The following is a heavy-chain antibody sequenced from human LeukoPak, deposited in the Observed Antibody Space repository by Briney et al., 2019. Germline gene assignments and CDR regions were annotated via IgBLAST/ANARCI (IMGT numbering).Heavy chain of an antibody. Sequence: GGSLRPSCEGSRLSFSGYAMNWVRQAPGKGLEWVAHINGADDWTAYADSVKGRFTISRDNSKNTLYLQMNSLRAEDTAIYFCARKHLPTPKVFLDVWGQGTTVSVSS. CDR2: INGADDWT. CDR1: RLSFSGYA. J-gene: IGHJ6*02. D-gene: IGHD3-3*01. CDR3: ARKHLPTPKVFLDV. V-gene: IGHV3-23*01.